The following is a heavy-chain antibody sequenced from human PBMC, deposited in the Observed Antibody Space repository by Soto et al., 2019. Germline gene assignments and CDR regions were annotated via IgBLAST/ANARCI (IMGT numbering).Heavy chain of an antibody. CDR1: GGTFSSYT. CDR2: IIPILGIA. D-gene: IGHD3-22*01. J-gene: IGHJ4*02. V-gene: IGHV1-69*02. Sequence: QVQLVQSGAEVKKPGSSVKVSCKASGGTFSSYTISWVRQAPGQGLEWMGRIIPILGIANYAQKFQGRVTITAEKSTSTAYMRLSSLRSEDTPVYYCASRYDSSDYWGQGTLVTVSS. CDR3: ASRYDSSDY.